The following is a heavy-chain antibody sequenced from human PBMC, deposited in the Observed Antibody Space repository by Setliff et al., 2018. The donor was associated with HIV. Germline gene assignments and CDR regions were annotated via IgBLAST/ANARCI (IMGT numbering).Heavy chain of an antibody. CDR2: IYTTGST. Sequence: PSETLSLTCTVSGGSVSNYYWSWIRQPAGKGLEWIGRIYTTGSTNYNPSLKGRVTMSVDTSKNQFSLKLSSVTAADTAVYYCARDALGSGWYLDWFDPWGQGTLVTVSS. D-gene: IGHD6-19*01. CDR3: ARDALGSGWYLDWFDP. CDR1: GGSVSNYY. J-gene: IGHJ5*02. V-gene: IGHV4-4*07.